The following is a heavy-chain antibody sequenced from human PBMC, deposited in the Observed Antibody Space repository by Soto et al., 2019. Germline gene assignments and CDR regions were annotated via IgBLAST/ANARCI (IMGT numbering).Heavy chain of an antibody. V-gene: IGHV4-4*02. CDR2: MLHSGTT. Sequence: QVQLQEWGPGLVKPSGTLSLTCAVSGDSISSPKWWTWVHQPPGKGLEWIGDMLHSGTTNYNPSLKSRVTISVDKSKNQFSLNLYSVTAADTAVYYCAYSPGWYRHDLWGPGTLVIVSS. D-gene: IGHD6-19*01. CDR3: AYSPGWYRHDL. CDR1: GDSISSPKW. J-gene: IGHJ3*01.